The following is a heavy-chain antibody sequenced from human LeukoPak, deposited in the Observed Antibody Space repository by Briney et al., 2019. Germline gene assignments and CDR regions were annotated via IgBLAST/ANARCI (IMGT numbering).Heavy chain of an antibody. Sequence: GGSLRLSCAASGFTFSSNAMSWVRQAPGKGLEWVSDISGSGENTQYADSVKGRFTISRDNSKNKLNLQMNSLRAEDTAVYYCAKRIPAGGSDAFDIWGQGAMVTVSS. CDR1: GFTFSSNA. CDR2: ISGSGENT. V-gene: IGHV3-23*01. J-gene: IGHJ3*02. CDR3: AKRIPAGGSDAFDI. D-gene: IGHD6-13*01.